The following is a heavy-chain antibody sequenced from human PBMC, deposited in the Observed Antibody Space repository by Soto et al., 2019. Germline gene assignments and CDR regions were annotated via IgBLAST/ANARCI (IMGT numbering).Heavy chain of an antibody. J-gene: IGHJ4*01. Sequence: QVQLVQSGSEVKKPGASVKVSCKASGYTFTSYGISWVRQAPGQGLEWMGWISAYNGNTNYAQKLQGRVTMTTDTSPSTAYMELRSLRSDDTAVYYCARDHREILTGYAEFDYWGHGTLVPVSS. CDR1: GYTFTSYG. V-gene: IGHV1-18*04. D-gene: IGHD3-9*01. CDR2: ISAYNGNT. CDR3: ARDHREILTGYAEFDY.